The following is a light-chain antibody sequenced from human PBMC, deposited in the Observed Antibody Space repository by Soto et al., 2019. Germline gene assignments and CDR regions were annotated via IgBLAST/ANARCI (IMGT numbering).Light chain of an antibody. J-gene: IGKJ1*01. Sequence: DIEMTQSPSTLSASVGDRVTITCRASQSISTSLAWYQQKPGKAPNLLIYKASSLESGVPSRFSGSASGTEFTLTISSLQPHDFATYYCQQYYNYWTFGQVTKVDIK. CDR3: QQYYNYWT. CDR2: KAS. V-gene: IGKV1-5*03. CDR1: QSISTS.